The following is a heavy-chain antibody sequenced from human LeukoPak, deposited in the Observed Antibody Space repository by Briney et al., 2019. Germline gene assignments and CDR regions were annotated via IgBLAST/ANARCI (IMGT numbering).Heavy chain of an antibody. CDR2: IYYSGST. CDR1: GGSISSYY. V-gene: IGHV4-59*08. J-gene: IGHJ4*02. CDR3: ARQRSWMATITYFDY. D-gene: IGHD5-24*01. Sequence: SETLSLTCTVSGGSISSYYWSWIRQPPGKGLEWIGYIYYSGSTNYNPSLKSRVTISVDTSKNQFSLKLSSVTAADTAVYYCARQRSWMATITYFDYWGQGTLVTVSS.